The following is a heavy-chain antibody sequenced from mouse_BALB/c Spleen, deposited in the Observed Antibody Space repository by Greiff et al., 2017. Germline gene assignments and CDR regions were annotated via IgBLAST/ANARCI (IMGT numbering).Heavy chain of an antibody. CDR3: AREREPGLYYYAMDY. CDR1: GFTFSSYG. V-gene: IGHV5-6-3*01. J-gene: IGHJ4*01. CDR2: INSNGGST. Sequence: EVKLVESGGGLVQPGGSLKLSCAASGFTFSSYGMSWVRQTPDKRLELVATINSNGGSTYYPDSVKGRFTISRDNAKNTLYLQMSSLKSEDTAMYYCAREREPGLYYYAMDYWGQGTSVTVSS.